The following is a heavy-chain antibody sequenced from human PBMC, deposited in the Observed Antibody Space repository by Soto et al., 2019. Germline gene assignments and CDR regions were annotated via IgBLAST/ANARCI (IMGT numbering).Heavy chain of an antibody. CDR1: GYSFTSYW. CDR3: ASSYDCSSTSCWRGAAFDI. D-gene: IGHD2-2*01. J-gene: IGHJ3*02. CDR2: IYPGDSDT. V-gene: IGHV5-51*01. Sequence: ESLKISCKGSGYSFTSYWIGWVRQIPGKGLEWMGIIYPGDSDTRYSPSFQGQVTISADKSISTAYLQWSSLKASDTAMYYCASSYDCSSTSCWRGAAFDIWGQGTMVTVSS.